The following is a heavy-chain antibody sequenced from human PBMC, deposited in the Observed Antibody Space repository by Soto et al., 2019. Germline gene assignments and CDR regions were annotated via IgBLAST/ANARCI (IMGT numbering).Heavy chain of an antibody. CDR3: ARGRRQRSIAARLDAFDI. D-gene: IGHD6-6*01. CDR1: VGSISSYY. J-gene: IGHJ3*02. V-gene: IGHV4-59*01. Sequence: SETLSLTCTVSVGSISSYYWSWIRQPPGKGLEWIGYIYYSGSTNYNPSLKSRVTISVDTSKNQFSLKLSSVTAADTAVYYCARGRRQRSIAARLDAFDIWGQGAMVTVSS. CDR2: IYYSGST.